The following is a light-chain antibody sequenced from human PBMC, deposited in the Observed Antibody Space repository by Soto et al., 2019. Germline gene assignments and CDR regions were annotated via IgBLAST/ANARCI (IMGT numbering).Light chain of an antibody. J-gene: IGKJ1*01. V-gene: IGKV3-11*01. CDR3: QQRSNWPWT. CDR1: QSVSSY. Sequence: SVLKQSPATLSFSPGERATLSFRASQSVSSYLAWYQQKPGQAPRLLIYDASNRATGIPARFSGSGSGTDFTLTISSLEPEDFAVYYCQQRSNWPWTFGQGTKVDIK. CDR2: DAS.